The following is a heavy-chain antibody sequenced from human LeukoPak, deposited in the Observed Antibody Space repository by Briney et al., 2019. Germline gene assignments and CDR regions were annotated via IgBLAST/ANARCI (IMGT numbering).Heavy chain of an antibody. V-gene: IGHV3-64*01. CDR3: ARVIGGYSYGPFDY. J-gene: IGHJ4*02. CDR1: GFTFSSYA. Sequence: GGSLRLPCAASGFTFSSYAMHWVRQAPGKGLEYVSAISSNGGSTYYANSVKGRFTISRDNSKNTLYLQMGSLRAEDMAVYYCARVIGGYSYGPFDYWGQGTLVTVSS. D-gene: IGHD5-18*01. CDR2: ISSNGGST.